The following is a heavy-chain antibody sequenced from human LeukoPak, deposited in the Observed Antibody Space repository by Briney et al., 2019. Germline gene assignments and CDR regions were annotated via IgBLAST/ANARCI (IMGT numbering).Heavy chain of an antibody. CDR3: ARDRYYGSGSYYYDAFDI. CDR2: ISASGDRT. Sequence: PGGSLRLSCAASGFTFSNYAMTWVRQAPGKGLEWVSSISASGDRTYYTESVKGRFTVSRDNSKNTLYLQMNSLRAEDTAVYYCARDRYYGSGSYYYDAFDIWGQGTMVTVSS. V-gene: IGHV3-23*01. CDR1: GFTFSNYA. D-gene: IGHD3-10*01. J-gene: IGHJ3*02.